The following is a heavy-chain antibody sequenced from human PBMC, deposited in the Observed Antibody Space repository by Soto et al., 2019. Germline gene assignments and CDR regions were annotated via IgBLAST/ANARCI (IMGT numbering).Heavy chain of an antibody. V-gene: IGHV4-59*01. D-gene: IGHD5-18*01. J-gene: IGHJ4*02. CDR3: ARSFDTAMVYFDY. CDR2: IYYSGST. CDR1: GGSISSYY. Sequence: QVQLQESGPGLVKPSETLSLTCTVSGGSISSYYWSWIRQPPGKGLEWIGYIYYSGSTNYNPSLKRRVTISVDTSKNQFSLKLSSVTAADTAVYYCARSFDTAMVYFDYWGQGTLVTVSS.